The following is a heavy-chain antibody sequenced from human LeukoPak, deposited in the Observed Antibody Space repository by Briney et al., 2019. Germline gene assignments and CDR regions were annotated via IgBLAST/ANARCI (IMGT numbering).Heavy chain of an antibody. V-gene: IGHV3-23*01. Sequence: TGGSLRLSCAASGFTFSSYAMSWVRQAPGKGLEWVSAISGSGGSTYYADSVKGRFTISRDNSKNTLYLQMNSLRAEDTAVYYCAKDAVPYYYDSSGYLDYWGQGTLVTVSS. J-gene: IGHJ4*02. CDR3: AKDAVPYYYDSSGYLDY. CDR2: ISGSGGST. CDR1: GFTFSSYA. D-gene: IGHD3-22*01.